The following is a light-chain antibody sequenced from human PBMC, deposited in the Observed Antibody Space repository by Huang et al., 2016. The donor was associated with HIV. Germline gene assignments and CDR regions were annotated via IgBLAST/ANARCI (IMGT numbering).Light chain of an antibody. V-gene: IGKV3-15*01. CDR1: QSVGSD. CDR2: SAS. Sequence: EIVLTQSPATLSVSPRERATLSCRASQSVGSDLAWYQHRPGQAPRLLIYSASTRATGIPARFSGSGYGTDFILTISSLQSEDVALYYCQQYRDWPPYTFGQGTKLEIK. J-gene: IGKJ2*01. CDR3: QQYRDWPPYT.